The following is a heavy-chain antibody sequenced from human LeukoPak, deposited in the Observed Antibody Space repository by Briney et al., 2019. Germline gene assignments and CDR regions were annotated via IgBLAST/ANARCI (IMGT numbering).Heavy chain of an antibody. CDR3: AQWGYCSGGSCYGEFDY. J-gene: IGHJ4*02. Sequence: ASVKVSCKASGYTFTNYDINWVRQATGQGLEWMGWINPNSGGTNYAQKFQGRVTMTRDTSISTAYMELSRLRSDDTAVYYCAQWGYCSGGSCYGEFDYWGQGTLVTVSS. D-gene: IGHD2-15*01. CDR2: INPNSGGT. CDR1: GYTFTNYD. V-gene: IGHV1-2*02.